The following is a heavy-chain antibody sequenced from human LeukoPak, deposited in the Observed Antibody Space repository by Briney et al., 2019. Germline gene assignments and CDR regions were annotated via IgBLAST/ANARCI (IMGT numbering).Heavy chain of an antibody. D-gene: IGHD2-2*01. Sequence: PGGSLRLPCAASGFTFSSYAMSWVRQAPGKGLEWDSAISGSGGSTYYADSVKGRFTISRDNSKNTLYLQMNSLRAEDTAVYYCAKDGVLRGYCSSTSCFFDYWGQGTLVTVSS. CDR2: ISGSGGST. J-gene: IGHJ4*02. CDR3: AKDGVLRGYCSSTSCFFDY. CDR1: GFTFSSYA. V-gene: IGHV3-23*01.